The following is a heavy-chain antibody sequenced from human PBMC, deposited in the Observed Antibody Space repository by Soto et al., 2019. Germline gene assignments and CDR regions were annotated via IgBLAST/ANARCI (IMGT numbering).Heavy chain of an antibody. D-gene: IGHD3-3*02. CDR1: GGTFSTSA. CDR2: IMPVFATP. CDR3: ARDKDRQQLGGNYYYILDV. Sequence: QVQLVQSGAEVKKPGSSVKVSCKASGGTFSTSAISWVRQAPGQGLEWVGGIMPVFATPDYAQKFQGGVTISADESTTTAYLELTSLRTDDTAVYFCARDKDRQQLGGNYYYILDVWGQGTAIIVSS. V-gene: IGHV1-69*12. J-gene: IGHJ6*02.